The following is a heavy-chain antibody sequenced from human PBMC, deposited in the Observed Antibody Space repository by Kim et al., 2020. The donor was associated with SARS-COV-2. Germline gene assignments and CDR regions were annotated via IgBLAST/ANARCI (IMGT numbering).Heavy chain of an antibody. V-gene: IGHV3-15*01. CDR1: GFTFSNAW. CDR3: TTEMELLGAYYFDY. Sequence: GGSLRLSCAASGFTFSNAWMSWVRQAPGKGLEWVGRIKSKTDGGTTDYAAPVKGRFTISRDDSKNTLYLQMNSLKTEDTAVYYCTTEMELLGAYYFDYWGQGTLVTVSS. CDR2: IKSKTDGGTT. D-gene: IGHD1-26*01. J-gene: IGHJ4*02.